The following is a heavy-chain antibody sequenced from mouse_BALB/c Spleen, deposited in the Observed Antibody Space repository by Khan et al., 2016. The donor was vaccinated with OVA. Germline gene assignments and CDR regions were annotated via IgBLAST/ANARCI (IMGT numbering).Heavy chain of an antibody. CDR3: ARSYYYGSSTWSAY. CDR2: IDPSDSHT. J-gene: IGHJ3*01. Sequence: QVQLQQPGAELVKPGASVKLSCKASGYTFSSYWMHWVKQRPGQGLEWIGEIDPSDSHTNYNQKFKGKATLNVDKSSSTAYMHLSSLTSEDSAVYYCARSYYYGSSTWSAYWGQGTLVTVSA. D-gene: IGHD1-1*01. V-gene: IGHV1-69*02. CDR1: GYTFSSYW.